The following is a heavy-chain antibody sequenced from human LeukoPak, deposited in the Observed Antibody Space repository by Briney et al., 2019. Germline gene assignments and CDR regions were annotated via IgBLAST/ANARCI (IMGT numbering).Heavy chain of an antibody. CDR2: IRSKTAGGTT. CDR1: GFTFSNIW. D-gene: IGHD2-15*01. CDR3: TTSHAASGGVFDY. Sequence: KSGGSLRLSCAAPGFTFSNIWMTWLRQAPGKGLEWVGRIRSKTAGGTTDYGAPVKGRFTVSRDDSKDTLYLQMNSLKTDDTAVYYCTTSHAASGGVFDYWGQGTLVTVSS. J-gene: IGHJ4*02. V-gene: IGHV3-15*01.